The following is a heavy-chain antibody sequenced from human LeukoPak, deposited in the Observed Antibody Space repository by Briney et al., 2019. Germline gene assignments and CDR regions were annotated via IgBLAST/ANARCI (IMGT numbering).Heavy chain of an antibody. D-gene: IGHD3-22*01. Sequence: SETLSLTCAVYGGSFSGYYWSWIRQPPGKGLEWIGEINHSGSTNYDPSLKSRVTISVDTSKNQFSLKLSSVTAADTAVYYCARGRPSRRGYYDSSGYYYIAYYFDYWGQGTLVTVSS. CDR3: ARGRPSRRGYYDSSGYYYIAYYFDY. CDR2: INHSGST. CDR1: GGSFSGYY. J-gene: IGHJ4*02. V-gene: IGHV4-34*01.